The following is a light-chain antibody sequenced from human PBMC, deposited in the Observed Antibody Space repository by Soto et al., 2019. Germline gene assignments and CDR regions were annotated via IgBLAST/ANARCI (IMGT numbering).Light chain of an antibody. CDR3: QQYLNWPT. V-gene: IGKV3-15*01. Sequence: EIVMTQSPATLSVSPGERATLSCRASQSVSSNLVWYQQKPGQAPRLLIYGASTRATGIPARFSGSGSGTVFTLTISGLQSEDFAVYYCQQYLNWPTFGGGTKVEIK. CDR2: GAS. J-gene: IGKJ4*01. CDR1: QSVSSN.